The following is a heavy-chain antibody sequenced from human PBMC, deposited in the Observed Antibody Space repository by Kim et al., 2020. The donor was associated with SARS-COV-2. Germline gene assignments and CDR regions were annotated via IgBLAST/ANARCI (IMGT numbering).Heavy chain of an antibody. J-gene: IGHJ4*02. Sequence: SGKGPFTIARDNAKNTLYLQMNILRAEDTAVYYCAKELGVVVVAATGDDYWGQGTLVTVSS. CDR3: AKELGVVVVAATGDDY. V-gene: IGHV3-23*01. D-gene: IGHD2-15*01.